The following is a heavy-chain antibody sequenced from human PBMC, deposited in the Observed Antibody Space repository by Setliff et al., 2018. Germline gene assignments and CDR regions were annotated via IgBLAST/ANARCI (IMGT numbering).Heavy chain of an antibody. CDR1: GFAFSTYA. Sequence: GGSLRLSCAASGFAFSTYAVSWVRQAPGKGLEWVSIFYDSRGDTYYADSVKGRFTVSRDNSKNTMYLQMNSLRDEDTAIYFCAKCTSWDSHYPYFDYWGQGALVTVSS. V-gene: IGHV3-23*03. CDR2: FYDSRGDT. J-gene: IGHJ4*02. D-gene: IGHD4-4*01. CDR3: AKCTSWDSHYPYFDY.